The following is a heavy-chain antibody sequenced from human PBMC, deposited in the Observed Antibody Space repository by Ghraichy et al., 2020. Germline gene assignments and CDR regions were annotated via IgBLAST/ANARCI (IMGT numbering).Heavy chain of an antibody. CDR3: AKNIVVAGKILYFYYGKDV. D-gene: IGHD6-19*01. CDR1: GFPFRGYW. V-gene: IGHV3-7*01. J-gene: IGHJ6*02. CDR2: IKQDGTEE. Sequence: GGSPRLSCAASGFPFRGYWMTWVRQAPGKGLEWVASIKQDGTEEKYLDSVKGRFTISRDNPKNSLYLQMDSLRTEDTAVYYCAKNIVVAGKILYFYYGKDVWGQGTTVTVSS.